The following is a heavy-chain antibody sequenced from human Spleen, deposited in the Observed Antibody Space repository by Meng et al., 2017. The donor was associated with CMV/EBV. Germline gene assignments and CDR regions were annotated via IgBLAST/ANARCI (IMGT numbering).Heavy chain of an antibody. CDR1: GESFSDYY. Sequence: GSLRLSCAVYGESFSDYYWTWIRQTPGKGLEWVGQINHSGSTTYNPSLKSRVSMSVDTSKSQFSLKLNFVTAADTAVYFCARSPMDFYGIFGVPTTFDFWGHGTPVTVSS. V-gene: IGHV4-34*01. CDR2: INHSGST. CDR3: ARSPMDFYGIFGVPTTFDF. J-gene: IGHJ4*01. D-gene: IGHD3-3*01.